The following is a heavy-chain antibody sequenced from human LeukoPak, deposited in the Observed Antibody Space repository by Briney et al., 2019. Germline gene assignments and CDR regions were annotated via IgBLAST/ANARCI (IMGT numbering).Heavy chain of an antibody. V-gene: IGHV4-59*01. D-gene: IGHD2-15*01. Sequence: SETLSLTCTVSGGSISSYYWSWIRQPPGKGLEWIGYIYYSGSTNYNPSLKSRVTISVDTSKNQFSLKLSSVTAADTAVYYCASAPTYCSGGSCPTDYWGQGTLVTVSS. J-gene: IGHJ4*02. CDR3: ASAPTYCSGGSCPTDY. CDR1: GGSISSYY. CDR2: IYYSGST.